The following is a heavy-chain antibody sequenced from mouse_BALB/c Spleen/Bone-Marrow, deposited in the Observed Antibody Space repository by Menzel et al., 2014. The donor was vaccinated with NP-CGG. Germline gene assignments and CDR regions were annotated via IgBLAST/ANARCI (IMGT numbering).Heavy chain of an antibody. D-gene: IGHD2-3*01. V-gene: IGHV3-6*02. Sequence: VQLKESGPGLVKPSQSLSLTCSVTGYSIXSGYYWNWIRQFPGNKLEWMGYVSYDGSNNYNPSLKNRISITRDTSKNQFFLKLNSVTTEDTATCYCAREGIYDGYWDYAMDYWGQGTSVTVSS. CDR3: AREGIYDGYWDYAMDY. CDR2: VSYDGSN. J-gene: IGHJ4*01. CDR1: GYSIXSGYY.